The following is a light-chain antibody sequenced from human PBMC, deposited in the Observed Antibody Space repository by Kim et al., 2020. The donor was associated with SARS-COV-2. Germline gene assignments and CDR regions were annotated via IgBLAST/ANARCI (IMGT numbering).Light chain of an antibody. CDR1: QSVRSY. J-gene: IGKJ2*01. V-gene: IGKV3-20*01. Sequence: GERASTASRASQSVRSYLGWFQQKPGQAPRLFIYGASNRANGIPDRFSGRGSGTDFTLTIRRLEPEEFAGYYCQEYGSEPPYTFGQGTKVDIK. CDR3: QEYGSEPPYT. CDR2: GAS.